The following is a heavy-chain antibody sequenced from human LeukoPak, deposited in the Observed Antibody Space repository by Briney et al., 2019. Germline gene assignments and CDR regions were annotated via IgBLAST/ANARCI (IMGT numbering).Heavy chain of an antibody. CDR1: GSTFTTFD. V-gene: IGHV1-8*01. D-gene: IGHD6-13*01. CDR2: INPNSGNT. CDR3: ATNSRTWVSDMVI. Sequence: ASVKVSSTASGSTFTTFDINWARQATGQGLEWMGWINPNSGNTGYAQKFQGRVTMTRNTSISTAYMELSSLRSEDTAVYYCATNSRTWVSDMVIRGEGTTVTVSS. J-gene: IGHJ6*04.